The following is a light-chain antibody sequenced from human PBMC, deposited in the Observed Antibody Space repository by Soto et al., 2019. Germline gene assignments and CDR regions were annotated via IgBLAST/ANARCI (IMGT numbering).Light chain of an antibody. CDR3: QQYNNWPPLT. V-gene: IGKV3-15*01. Sequence: EIVWTQSPPTLSVSPGERATLSCRASQSLSSNLAWYQQKPGQAPRLLIYGASTRATGIPARFSGSGSGTEFTLTISSLQSEDFAVYYCQQYNNWPPLTFGAGTKVEIK. CDR2: GAS. CDR1: QSLSSN. J-gene: IGKJ4*01.